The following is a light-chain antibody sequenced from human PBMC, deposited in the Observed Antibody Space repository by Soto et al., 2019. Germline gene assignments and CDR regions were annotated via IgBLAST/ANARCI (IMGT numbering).Light chain of an antibody. V-gene: IGKV1-5*03. Sequence: DIHMTQSPSTLSASVGDRVTITCRASQTVDIWVAWYQQKPGKLPNLLIYKASSLEGGVPSRISSSGAGTEFTLTISILQPDDFATYYCQQYKSPFRAFGQGTKVEMK. CDR3: QQYKSPFRA. CDR2: KAS. CDR1: QTVDIW. J-gene: IGKJ1*01.